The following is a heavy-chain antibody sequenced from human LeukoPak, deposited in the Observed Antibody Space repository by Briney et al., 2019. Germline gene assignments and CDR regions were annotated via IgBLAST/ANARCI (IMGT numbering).Heavy chain of an antibody. Sequence: SVTVSLTCTFSGGSITSSSYYWGWIRQPPGKGLEWIRTIYYSESTCYNTYLKSRVTISVVTSKNQFPLELSSVTAADTAVYYCARHPFVSGSYYSVPDYWGHGTLVT. D-gene: IGHD1-26*01. CDR3: ARHPFVSGSYYSVPDY. J-gene: IGHJ4*01. CDR2: IYYSEST. V-gene: IGHV4-39*01. CDR1: GGSITSSSYY.